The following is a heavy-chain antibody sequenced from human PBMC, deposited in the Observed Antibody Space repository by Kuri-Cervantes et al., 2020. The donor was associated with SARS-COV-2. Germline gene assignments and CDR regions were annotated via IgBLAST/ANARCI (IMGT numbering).Heavy chain of an antibody. CDR3: ATVPPCGGDCYSWYFQH. CDR2: FDPEDGET. Sequence: APVKVSCKVSGYTLTKLSMNWVRQAPGKGLEWMGGFDPEDGETIYAQKFQGRVTMTEDTSTDTAYMELSSLRSEDTAVYYCATVPPCGGDCYSWYFQHWGQGTLVTVSS. D-gene: IGHD2-21*01. V-gene: IGHV1-24*01. J-gene: IGHJ1*01. CDR1: GYTLTKLS.